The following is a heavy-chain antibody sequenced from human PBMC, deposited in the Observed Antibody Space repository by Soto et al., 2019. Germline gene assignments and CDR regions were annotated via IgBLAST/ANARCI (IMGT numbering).Heavy chain of an antibody. CDR2: IYNNGDT. V-gene: IGHV4-39*01. D-gene: IGHD1-1*01. J-gene: IGHJ4*02. CDR1: GGSISTSVHY. CDR3: ARLQRPGTFDY. Sequence: QLQLQEPGPGLVKPSETLSLTCTVSGGSISTSVHYWAWIRQTPGKGLEWMGTIYNNGDTYYNSSLKGQITMFVDTSKNVFSLRLTSVTALDTAVYYCARLQRPGTFDYWGLGTLVTVSS.